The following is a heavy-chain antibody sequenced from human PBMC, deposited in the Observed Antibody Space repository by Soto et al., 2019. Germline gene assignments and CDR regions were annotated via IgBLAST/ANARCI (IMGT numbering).Heavy chain of an antibody. CDR2: ISSSSSYI. V-gene: IGHV3-21*01. J-gene: IGHJ4*02. CDR3: ARDNDSSGWYVDY. D-gene: IGHD6-19*01. CDR1: GFTFSSYS. Sequence: EVQLVESGGGLVKPGGSLRLSCAASGFTFSSYSMNWVRQAPGKGLEWVSSISSSSSYIYYADSVKGRFTISRDNAKNSLYLQMNSLRAEDTAVYYCARDNDSSGWYVDYWGQGTLVTVSS.